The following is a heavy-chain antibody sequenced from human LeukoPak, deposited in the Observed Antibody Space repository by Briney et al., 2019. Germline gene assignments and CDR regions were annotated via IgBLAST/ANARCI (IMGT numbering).Heavy chain of an antibody. V-gene: IGHV1-69*13. D-gene: IGHD6-13*01. CDR3: ARDGYSDSSGWFDP. CDR2: IIPIFGTA. CDR1: GYTFTGYY. J-gene: IGHJ5*02. Sequence: GASVKVSCXASGYTFTGYYMHWVRQAPGQGLEWMGRIIPIFGTANYAQKFQGRVTITADESTSTAYMELSSLRSEDTAVYYCARDGYSDSSGWFDPWGQGTLVTVSS.